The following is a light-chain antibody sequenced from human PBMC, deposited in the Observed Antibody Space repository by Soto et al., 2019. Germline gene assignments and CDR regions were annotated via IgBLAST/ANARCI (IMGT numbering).Light chain of an antibody. Sequence: EIVLTPSPGTLSLSPAESATLSCRASQSVSRSDLAWYQQKPGEAPRLLIYGASTSATGSPARFSGSGSGTEFTLTIISLQSEDFSVYYCQQYNNWSSWTFGQGTKVDIK. J-gene: IGKJ1*01. CDR3: QQYNNWSSWT. V-gene: IGKV3-15*01. CDR2: GAS. CDR1: QSVSRSD.